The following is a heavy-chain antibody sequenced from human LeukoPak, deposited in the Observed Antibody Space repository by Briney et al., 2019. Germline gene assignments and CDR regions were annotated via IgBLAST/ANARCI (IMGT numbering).Heavy chain of an antibody. CDR1: GYTFTTYG. J-gene: IGHJ3*02. Sequence: GASDKVSCKASGYTFTTYGISWVRQAPGQGLEWMGWISAYNGNTNYAQTLLDRVTMTTDTSTNTAYMELRSLRSDDTAVYYCARDTTVVTPVGLDIWGQGTKVTVP. CDR3: ARDTTVVTPVGLDI. CDR2: ISAYNGNT. D-gene: IGHD4-23*01. V-gene: IGHV1-18*01.